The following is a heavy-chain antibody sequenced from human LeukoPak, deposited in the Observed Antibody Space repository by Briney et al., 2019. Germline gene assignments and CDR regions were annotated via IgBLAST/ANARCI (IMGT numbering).Heavy chain of an antibody. CDR1: GGSISSGDYY. J-gene: IGHJ3*02. CDR2: IYYSGST. D-gene: IGHD2-2*01. Sequence: PSQTLSLTCTVFGGSISSGDYYWSWIRQPPGKGLEWIGYIYYSGSTYYNPSLKSRVTISVDTSKNQFSLKLSSVTAADTAVYYCARGYCSSTSCSGGDAFDIWGQGTMVTVSS. CDR3: ARGYCSSTSCSGGDAFDI. V-gene: IGHV4-30-4*08.